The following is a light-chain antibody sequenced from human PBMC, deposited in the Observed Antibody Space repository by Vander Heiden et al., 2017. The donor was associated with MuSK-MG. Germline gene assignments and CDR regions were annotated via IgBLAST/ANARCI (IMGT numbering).Light chain of an antibody. V-gene: IGLV3-1*01. Sequence: SGDLTHPPSVSVSPGQTATITCSGDKLGDSFASWYQQKPGHPPILVSHQDSKRPSGIPERFSASNSGTTATLNTSGTQPVDDAYYYCLEWDSSAAWVFGTGTRVTVV. CDR3: LEWDSSAAWV. J-gene: IGLJ1*01. CDR1: KLGDSF. CDR2: QDS.